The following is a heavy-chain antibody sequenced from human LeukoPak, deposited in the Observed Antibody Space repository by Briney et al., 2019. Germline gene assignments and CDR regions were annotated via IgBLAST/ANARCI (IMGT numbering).Heavy chain of an antibody. CDR2: INPDGGNT. CDR3: ARIRDGYNDAYDI. V-gene: IGHV1-46*01. J-gene: IGHJ3*02. Sequence: ASVKVSCKASGYTFTNSYIHWVRQAPGQVLEWMGLINPDGGNTNYAQNFQGRVTLTRDTSTSTVYMEPSSLRSEDTDIYYCARIRDGYNDAYDIWGQGTVVTVPS. CDR1: GYTFTNSY. D-gene: IGHD5-24*01.